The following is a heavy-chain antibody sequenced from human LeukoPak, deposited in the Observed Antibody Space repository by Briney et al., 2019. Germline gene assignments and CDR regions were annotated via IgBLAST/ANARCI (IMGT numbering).Heavy chain of an antibody. CDR2: IRYDGSNK. CDR1: GFTFSSYG. Sequence: AGGSLRLSCAASGFTFSSYGMHWVRQAPGKGLEWVAFIRYDGSNKYYADSVKGRFTISRDNSKNTLYLQMNSLRAEDTAVYHCAKDKGQLRDYYYMDVWGKGTTVTVSS. CDR3: AKDKGQLRDYYYMDV. J-gene: IGHJ6*03. D-gene: IGHD1-1*01. V-gene: IGHV3-30*02.